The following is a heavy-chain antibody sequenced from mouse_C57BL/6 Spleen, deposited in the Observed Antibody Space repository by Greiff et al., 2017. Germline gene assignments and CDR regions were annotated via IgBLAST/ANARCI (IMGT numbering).Heavy chain of an antibody. V-gene: IGHV1-69*01. CDR1: GYTFTSYW. Sequence: VKLQQPGAELVMPGASVKLSCKASGYTFTSYWMLWVKQRPGQGLEWIGEIDPSDSYTNYNQKFKGKSTLTVDKSSSTAYMQLSSLTSEDSAVYYCARSGWDGVAYWGQGTLVTVSA. J-gene: IGHJ3*01. CDR3: ARSGWDGVAY. CDR2: IDPSDSYT. D-gene: IGHD4-1*01.